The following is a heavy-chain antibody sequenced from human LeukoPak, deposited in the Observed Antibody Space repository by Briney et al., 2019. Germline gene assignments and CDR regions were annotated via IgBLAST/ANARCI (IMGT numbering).Heavy chain of an antibody. D-gene: IGHD3-10*01. CDR3: AKLGVRSSAGEDY. J-gene: IGHJ4*02. Sequence: GGSLTLSCVASGFDFSTYGMHWVRQAPGKGLEWVSALYGNGEGISYADSVKGRFAISRDNSKNTLYLQMNSLRPEDTALYYCAKLGVRSSAGEDYWGQGTLVTVSS. V-gene: IGHV3-23*01. CDR1: GFDFSTYG. CDR2: LYGNGEGI.